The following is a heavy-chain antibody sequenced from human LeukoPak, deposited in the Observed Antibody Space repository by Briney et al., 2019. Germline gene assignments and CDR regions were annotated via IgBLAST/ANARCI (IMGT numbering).Heavy chain of an antibody. CDR2: IIPIFGTA. CDR1: GGTFSSYA. J-gene: IGHJ4*02. D-gene: IGHD2-2*01. Sequence: SVKVSCKASGGTFSSYAISWVQQAPGQGLEWMGGIIPIFGTANYALKFQGRVTITADKSTSTAYMELSSLRSEDTAVYYCARDLGYCSSTSCPGGFDYWGQGTLVTVSS. CDR3: ARDLGYCSSTSCPGGFDY. V-gene: IGHV1-69*06.